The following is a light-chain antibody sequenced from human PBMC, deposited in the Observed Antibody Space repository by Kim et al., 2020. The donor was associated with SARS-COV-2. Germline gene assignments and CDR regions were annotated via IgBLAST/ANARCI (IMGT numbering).Light chain of an antibody. CDR3: MQGTHWPLT. Sequence: DVVMTQSPLSLPVTLGQPASISCRSSQSLVHSDGNTYLNWFQQRSGQSPRRLIYKVSNRDSGVPDRFSGSGSGTDFTLKISRVEAEDVGVYYCMQGTHWPLTFGGGTKVDIK. CDR2: KVS. V-gene: IGKV2-30*02. CDR1: QSLVHSDGNTY. J-gene: IGKJ4*01.